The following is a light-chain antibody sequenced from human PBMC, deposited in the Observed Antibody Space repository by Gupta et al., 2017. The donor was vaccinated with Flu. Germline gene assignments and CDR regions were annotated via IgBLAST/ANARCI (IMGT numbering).Light chain of an antibody. V-gene: IGLV1-51*01. Sequence: QSVLTQPHSVSAPPGQKVTISCYASSSNSGNNYVSWYQQLPGTAPNLLIYDNNKRPSGIPDRFSGSKSGTSATLGITGLQTGDEADYYCGTGDSRLSACVFGGGTKLTVL. CDR2: DNN. CDR3: GTGDSRLSACV. CDR1: SSNSGNNY. J-gene: IGLJ3*02.